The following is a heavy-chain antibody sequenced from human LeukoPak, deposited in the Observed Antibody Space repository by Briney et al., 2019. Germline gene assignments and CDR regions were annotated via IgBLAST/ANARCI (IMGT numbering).Heavy chain of an antibody. Sequence: GGSLRLSCAASGFTFSSYAMHWVRQAPGKGLEWVAVISYDGSNKYYADSVKGRFTISRDNSKNTLYLQMNSLRAGDTAVYYCARDGDYYDSSGYYYGDSFDYWGQGTLVTVSS. CDR3: ARDGDYYDSSGYYYGDSFDY. D-gene: IGHD3-22*01. V-gene: IGHV3-30-3*01. CDR1: GFTFSSYA. CDR2: ISYDGSNK. J-gene: IGHJ4*02.